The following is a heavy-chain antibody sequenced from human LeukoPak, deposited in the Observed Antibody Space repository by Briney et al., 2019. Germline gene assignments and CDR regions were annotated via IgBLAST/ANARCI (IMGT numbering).Heavy chain of an antibody. Sequence: SETLSLTCAVYGGSFSGYYWSWIRQPPGKGLEWIGEINHSGSTNYNPSLKSRVTISVDTSKNQFSLKLSSVTAADTAVYYCARGPDYDSSGYYLDWGQGTLVTVSS. CDR2: INHSGST. V-gene: IGHV4-34*01. J-gene: IGHJ4*02. CDR3: ARGPDYDSSGYYLD. D-gene: IGHD3-22*01. CDR1: GGSFSGYY.